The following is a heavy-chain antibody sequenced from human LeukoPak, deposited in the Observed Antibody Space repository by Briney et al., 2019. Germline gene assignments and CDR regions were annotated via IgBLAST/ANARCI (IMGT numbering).Heavy chain of an antibody. CDR2: IYYSGST. CDR3: ASSRVAAGAIDY. D-gene: IGHD6-25*01. Sequence: SETLSLTCTVSGGSISSYYWSWIRQPPGKGLEWIGYIYYSGSTNYNPSLKSRVTMSVDTSKKQFSLKMNSVTAADTAVYYCASSRVAAGAIDYWGQGTLVTVSS. V-gene: IGHV4-59*12. CDR1: GGSISSYY. J-gene: IGHJ4*02.